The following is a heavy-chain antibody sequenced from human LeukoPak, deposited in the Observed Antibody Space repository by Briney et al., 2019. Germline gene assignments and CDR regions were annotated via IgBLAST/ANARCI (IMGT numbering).Heavy chain of an antibody. Sequence: PGGSLRLSCAASGFTFSSHAMSWVRQAPGKGLEWVSSISSSSSYIYYADSVKGRFTISRDNAKNSLYLQMNSLRAEDTAVYYCARELYGSGVGVYGMDVWGQGTTVTVSS. J-gene: IGHJ6*02. D-gene: IGHD3-10*01. CDR3: ARELYGSGVGVYGMDV. CDR1: GFTFSSHA. V-gene: IGHV3-21*01. CDR2: ISSSSSYI.